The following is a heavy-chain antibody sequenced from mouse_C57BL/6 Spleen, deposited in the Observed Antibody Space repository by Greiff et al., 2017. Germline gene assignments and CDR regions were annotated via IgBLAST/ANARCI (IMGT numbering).Heavy chain of an antibody. CDR3: AHYGSSAWFAY. V-gene: IGHV1-15*01. CDR1: GYTFTDYE. J-gene: IGHJ3*01. D-gene: IGHD1-1*01. CDR2: IDPETGGT. Sequence: VQLKESGAELVRPGASVTLSCKASGYTFTDYEMHWVKQTPVHGLEWIGAIDPETGGTAYNQKFKGKAILTADKSSSTAYMELRSLTSEDSAVYYCAHYGSSAWFAYWGQGTLVTVSA.